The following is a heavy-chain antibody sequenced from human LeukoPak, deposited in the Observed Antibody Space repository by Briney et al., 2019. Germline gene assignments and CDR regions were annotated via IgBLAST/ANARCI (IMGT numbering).Heavy chain of an antibody. CDR1: GYTFTGYD. V-gene: IGHV1-2*02. J-gene: IGHJ3*02. D-gene: IGHD3-16*02. CDR2: INPNRGGT. Sequence: ASVKVSCKASGYTFTGYDMHWVRQAPVQGLEWMGWINPNRGGTNYAQKFQGRVTMTRDTSISTAYMELSRLRSDATAVYYCARDGPIMITFGGVIVRSDAFDIWGQGTMVTVSS. CDR3: ARDGPIMITFGGVIVRSDAFDI.